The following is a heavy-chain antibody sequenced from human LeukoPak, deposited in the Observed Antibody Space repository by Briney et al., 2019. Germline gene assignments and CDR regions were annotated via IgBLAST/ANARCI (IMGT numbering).Heavy chain of an antibody. V-gene: IGHV3-30*02. J-gene: IGHJ4*02. CDR1: GFTFSSYG. D-gene: IGHD6-19*01. Sequence: GGSLRLSCAASGFTFSSYGMHWVRQAPGKGLEWVAFIRYDGSNKYYADSVKGRFTISRDNSKNTLYPQMNSLRAEDTAVYYCAKDVRIAVAGLDYWGQGTLVTVSS. CDR3: AKDVRIAVAGLDY. CDR2: IRYDGSNK.